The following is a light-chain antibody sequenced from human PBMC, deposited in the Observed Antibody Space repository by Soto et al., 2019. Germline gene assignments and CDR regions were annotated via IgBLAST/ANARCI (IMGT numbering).Light chain of an antibody. CDR3: LQHYDYSWT. J-gene: IGKJ1*01. Sequence: DIQITQSPSTLSASVGDRVTITCRASQYIGHYLGWYAQKPGKPPKRLIYAVSNLPSGVPSRFSGSAAGTDFTRTINSLQPEDFATDFCLQHYDYSWTFGQGTKVDIK. CDR1: QYIGHY. CDR2: AVS. V-gene: IGKV1-17*01.